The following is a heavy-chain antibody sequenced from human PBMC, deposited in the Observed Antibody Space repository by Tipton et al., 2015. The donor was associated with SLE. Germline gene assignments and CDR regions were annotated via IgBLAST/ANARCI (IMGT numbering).Heavy chain of an antibody. V-gene: IGHV3-43*01. CDR2: ISWDGGST. CDR1: GFTFDDYT. CDR3: AKDLGSSWTFDAFDI. J-gene: IGHJ3*02. Sequence: SLRLSCAASGFTFDDYTMHWVRQAPGKGLEWVSRISWDGGSTYYADSVKGRFTISRDNSKNSLYLQMNSLRTEDTALYYCAKDLGSSWTFDAFDIWGQGTMVTVSS. D-gene: IGHD6-13*01.